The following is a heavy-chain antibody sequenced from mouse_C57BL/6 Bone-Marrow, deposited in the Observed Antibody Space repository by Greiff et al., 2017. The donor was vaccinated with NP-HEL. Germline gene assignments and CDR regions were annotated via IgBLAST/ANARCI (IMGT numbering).Heavy chain of an antibody. V-gene: IGHV1-64*01. J-gene: IGHJ3*01. Sequence: QVQLQQPGAELVKPGASVKLSCKASGYTFTSYWMHWVKQRPGQGLEWIGMIHPNSGSTNYNEKFKSKATLTVDKSSSTAYMQLSSLTSEDSAVYYCARLCLITTASFAYWGQGTLVTVSA. CDR3: ARLCLITTASFAY. D-gene: IGHD1-1*01. CDR1: GYTFTSYW. CDR2: IHPNSGST.